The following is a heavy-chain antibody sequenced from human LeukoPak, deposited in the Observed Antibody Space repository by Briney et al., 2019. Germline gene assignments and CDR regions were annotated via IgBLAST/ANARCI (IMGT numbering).Heavy chain of an antibody. CDR2: INHSGST. Sequence: PSETPVPHLRCLWWVLQWLLLELDPPAPGKVLEWIGEINHSGSTNYNPSLKSRVTISVDTSKNQFSLKLSSVTAADTAVYYCARGPYSSSWYYWFDPWGQGTLVTVSS. V-gene: IGHV4-34*01. CDR3: ARGPYSSSWYYWFDP. D-gene: IGHD6-13*01. J-gene: IGHJ5*02. CDR1: WVLQWLL.